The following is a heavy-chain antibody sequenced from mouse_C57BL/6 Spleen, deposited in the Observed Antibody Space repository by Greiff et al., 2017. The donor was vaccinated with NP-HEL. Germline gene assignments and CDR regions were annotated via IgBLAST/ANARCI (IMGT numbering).Heavy chain of an antibody. CDR1: GYTFTDYE. V-gene: IGHV1-15*01. J-gene: IGHJ3*01. CDR3: TRAGGDYGFSWFAY. Sequence: VQLQESGAELVRPGASVTLSCKASGYTFTDYEMHWVKQTPVHGLEWIGAIDPETGGTAYNQKFKGKAILTADKSSSTAYMELRSLTSEDSAVYYCTRAGGDYGFSWFAYWGQGTLVTVSA. D-gene: IGHD2-2*01. CDR2: IDPETGGT.